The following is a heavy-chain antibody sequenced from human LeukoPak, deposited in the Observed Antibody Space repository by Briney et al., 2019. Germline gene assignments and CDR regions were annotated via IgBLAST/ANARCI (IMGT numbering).Heavy chain of an antibody. CDR1: EFIFSNYW. CDR3: ARGTVGGSYFYY. CDR2: IKQDGSEK. Sequence: GGSLRLSCAASEFIFSNYWMSWVRQAPGKGLEWVANIKQDGSEKYFVDSVKGRFTISRDNAKNSLYLQMNSLRAEDTAVYYCARGTVGGSYFYYWGQGTLVTVSS. D-gene: IGHD1-26*01. J-gene: IGHJ4*02. V-gene: IGHV3-7*03.